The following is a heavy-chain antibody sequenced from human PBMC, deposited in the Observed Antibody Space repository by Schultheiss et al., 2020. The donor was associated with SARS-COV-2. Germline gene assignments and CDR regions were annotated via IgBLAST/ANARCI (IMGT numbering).Heavy chain of an antibody. V-gene: IGHV3-23*01. Sequence: GGSLRLSCAASGFTFSSYAMSWVRQAPGKGLEWVSAISGSGGSTYYADSVKGRFTISRDNSKNTLYLQMNSLRAEDTAVYYCARVEMATIEEAHFDYWGQGTLVTVSS. D-gene: IGHD5-24*01. CDR2: ISGSGGST. CDR3: ARVEMATIEEAHFDY. CDR1: GFTFSSYA. J-gene: IGHJ4*02.